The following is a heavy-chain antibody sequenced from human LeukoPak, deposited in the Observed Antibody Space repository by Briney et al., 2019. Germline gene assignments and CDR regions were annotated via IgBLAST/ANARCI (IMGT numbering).Heavy chain of an antibody. D-gene: IGHD2-15*01. V-gene: IGHV3-7*01. J-gene: IGHJ4*02. CDR2: IKQDGSEK. Sequence: PGGSLRLSCAASGFTFSSYWMSWVRQAPGKGLEWVANIKQDGSEKYYVDSVKGRFTISRDNAKNSLYQQMNSLRAEDTAVYYCARDRYCSGGSCFQDYWGQGTLVTVSS. CDR3: ARDRYCSGGSCFQDY. CDR1: GFTFSSYW.